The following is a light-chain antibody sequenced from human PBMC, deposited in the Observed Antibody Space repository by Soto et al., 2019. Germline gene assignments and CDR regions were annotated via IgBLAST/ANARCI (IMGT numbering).Light chain of an antibody. CDR1: QSVDSRY. Sequence: EIVLTQSPGTLSLSPGERATLSCRASQSVDSRYLAWYQHKAGQAPRLLIYGASSRATGIPDRFSGSGSGTDFTLTISGLEPEDFAVYYCQQHGSSPKTFGQGTKVDIK. J-gene: IGKJ1*01. V-gene: IGKV3-20*01. CDR3: QQHGSSPKT. CDR2: GAS.